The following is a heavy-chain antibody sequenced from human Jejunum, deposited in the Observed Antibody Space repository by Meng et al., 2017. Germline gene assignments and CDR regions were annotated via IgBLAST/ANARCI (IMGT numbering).Heavy chain of an antibody. CDR1: GFSLSTSGVG. J-gene: IGHJ4*02. D-gene: IGHD6-13*01. CDR3: AHRLGPSGHSWDVGYFDF. V-gene: IGHV2-5*02. Sequence: SGPTLVKPTQTLALTCTFSGFSLSTSGVGVGWIRQPPGEALDYLALIYWDDDKRYNPSLKNRLTITKDTSKNQVVLTMTNVDPVDKATYFCAHRLGPSGHSWDVGYFDFWGQGALVTVSS. CDR2: IYWDDDK.